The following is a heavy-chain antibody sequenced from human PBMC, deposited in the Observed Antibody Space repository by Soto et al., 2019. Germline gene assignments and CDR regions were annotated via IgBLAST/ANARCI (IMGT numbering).Heavy chain of an antibody. CDR3: ARGGRSITIFGVANEAFDI. CDR1: GGSISSGGYY. J-gene: IGHJ3*02. CDR2: IYYSGST. Sequence: SESLSLTSTVSGGSISSGGYYWSWIRQHPGKGLEWIGYIYYSGSTYYNPSLKSRVTISVDTSKNQFSLKLSSVTAADTAVYYCARGGRSITIFGVANEAFDIWGQGTMVTVSS. V-gene: IGHV4-31*03. D-gene: IGHD3-3*01.